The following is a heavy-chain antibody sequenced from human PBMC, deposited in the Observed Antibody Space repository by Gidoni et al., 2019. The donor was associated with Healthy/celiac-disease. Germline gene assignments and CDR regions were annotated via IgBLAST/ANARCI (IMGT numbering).Heavy chain of an antibody. Sequence: QVQLQQWGAGLLKPSETLSLTCAVYGGSFSGYYWSWIRQPPGKGLEWIGEINHSGSTNYNPSIKSRVTISVDTSKNQFSLKLSSVTAADTAVYYCARGRLVLITRSYYFDYWGQGTLVTVSS. D-gene: IGHD3-22*01. CDR3: ARGRLVLITRSYYFDY. CDR1: GGSFSGYY. V-gene: IGHV4-34*01. CDR2: INHSGST. J-gene: IGHJ4*02.